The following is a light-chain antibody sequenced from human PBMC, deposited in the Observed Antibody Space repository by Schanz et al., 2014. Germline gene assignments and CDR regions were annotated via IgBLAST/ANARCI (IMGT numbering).Light chain of an antibody. CDR3: QQSHTSPVT. J-gene: IGKJ2*01. CDR2: GAS. V-gene: IGKV3D-15*01. CDR1: QSVASN. Sequence: EIVMTQSPATLSVSPGERATLSCRASQSVASNLAWYQQKPGQAPTLLIYGASSRATGIPDRFSGSGSGTDFTLTISSLQPEDFATYYCQQSHTSPVTFGQGTKLEIK.